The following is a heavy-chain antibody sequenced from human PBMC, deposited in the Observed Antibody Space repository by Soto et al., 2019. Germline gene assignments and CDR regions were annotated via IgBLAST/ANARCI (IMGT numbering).Heavy chain of an antibody. D-gene: IGHD6-6*01. CDR2: IYYSGST. CDR3: ASGARNFDY. CDR1: GGSISSYY. J-gene: IGHJ4*02. V-gene: IGHV4-59*01. Sequence: SETLSLTCTVSGGSISSYYWSWIRQPPGKGLEWIGYIYYSGSTNYNPSLKSRVTISVDTSKNQFSLKLSSVTAADTAVYYCASGARNFDYWGQGTLVTVSS.